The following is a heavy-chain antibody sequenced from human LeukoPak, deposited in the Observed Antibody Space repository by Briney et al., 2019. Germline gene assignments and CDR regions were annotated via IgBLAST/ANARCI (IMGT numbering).Heavy chain of an antibody. CDR3: AMWGVVPAAIAYYYYYMDV. CDR1: GFTFSSYS. V-gene: IGHV3-30*02. J-gene: IGHJ6*03. Sequence: QPGGSLRLSCAAPGFTFSSYSMNWVRQAPGKGLEWVAFIRYDGSNKYYADSVKGRFTISRDNSKNTLYLQMNSLRAEDTAVYYCAMWGVVPAAIAYYYYYMDVWGKGTTVTISS. D-gene: IGHD2-2*02. CDR2: IRYDGSNK.